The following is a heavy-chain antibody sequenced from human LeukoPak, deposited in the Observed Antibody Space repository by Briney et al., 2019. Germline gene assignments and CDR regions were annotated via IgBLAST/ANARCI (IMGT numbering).Heavy chain of an antibody. CDR2: IYYSGST. J-gene: IGHJ6*02. D-gene: IGHD3-3*01. Sequence: SETLSLTCTVSGASISSYYWSWIRQPPGKGLEWIGYIYYSGSTYYNPSLKSRVTISVDTSKNQFSLKLSSVTAADTAVYYCARDSRYYDFWSGSPDYYYYYGMDVWGQGTTVTVSS. CDR3: ARDSRYYDFWSGSPDYYYYYGMDV. V-gene: IGHV4-59*06. CDR1: GASISSYY.